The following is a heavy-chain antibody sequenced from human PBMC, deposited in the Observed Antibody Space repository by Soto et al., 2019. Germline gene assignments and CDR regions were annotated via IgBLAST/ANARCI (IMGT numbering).Heavy chain of an antibody. CDR1: GGTFSSYA. Sequence: GASVKVSCKASGGTFSSYAISWVRQAPGQGLEWMGGIIPIFGTANYAQKFQGRVTITADESTSTAYMELSSLRSEDTAVYYCARGIRVAAAGKTELPWFDPWGQGTLVTVSS. CDR2: IIPIFGTA. D-gene: IGHD6-13*01. V-gene: IGHV1-69*13. CDR3: ARGIRVAAAGKTELPWFDP. J-gene: IGHJ5*02.